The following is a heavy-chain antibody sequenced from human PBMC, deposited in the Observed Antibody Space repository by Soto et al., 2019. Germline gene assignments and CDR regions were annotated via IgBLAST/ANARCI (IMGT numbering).Heavy chain of an antibody. CDR2: IYYSGST. Sequence: SETLSLTCTVSGGSISSGGYYWSWIRQHPGKGLEWIGYIYYSGSTYYNPSLKSRVTISVDTSKNQFSLKLSSVTAADTAVYYCAREVYREAWLVDYWGQGTLVTVSS. CDR1: GGSISSGGYY. D-gene: IGHD6-19*01. J-gene: IGHJ4*02. V-gene: IGHV4-31*03. CDR3: AREVYREAWLVDY.